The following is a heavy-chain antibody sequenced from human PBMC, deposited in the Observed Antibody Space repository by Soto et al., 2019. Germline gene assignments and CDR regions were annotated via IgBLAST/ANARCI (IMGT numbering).Heavy chain of an antibody. V-gene: IGHV4-59*01. CDR2: IYYSGST. CDR3: ARVPIKSVAQDYYYYMDV. CDR1: GGSISSYY. D-gene: IGHD6-19*01. J-gene: IGHJ6*03. Sequence: PSETLSLTCTVSGGSISSYYWSWIRQPPGKGLEWIGYIYYSGSTNYNPSLKSRVTISVDTSKNQFSLKLSSVTAADTAVYYCARVPIKSVAQDYYYYMDVWGKGTTVTSP.